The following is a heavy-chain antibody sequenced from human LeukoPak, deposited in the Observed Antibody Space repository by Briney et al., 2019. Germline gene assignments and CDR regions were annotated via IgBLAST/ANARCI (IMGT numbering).Heavy chain of an antibody. D-gene: IGHD4-17*01. CDR1: GFTFSSYS. CDR3: ARDQGYGDYGGVY. V-gene: IGHV3-21*01. J-gene: IGHJ4*02. CDR2: ISSSSSYI. Sequence: AGGSLRLSCAASGFTFSSYSMNWVRQAPGKGLEWVSSISSSSSYIYYADSVKGRFTISRDNAKNSLYLQMNSLRAEDTAVYYCARDQGYGDYGGVYWGQGTLVTVSS.